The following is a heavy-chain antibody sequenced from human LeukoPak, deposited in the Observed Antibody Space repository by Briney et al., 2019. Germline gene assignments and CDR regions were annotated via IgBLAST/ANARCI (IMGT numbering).Heavy chain of an antibody. CDR3: AAPLKYSSSSSSYYYYMDV. V-gene: IGHV1-69*05. CDR1: GGTFSSYA. J-gene: IGHJ6*03. Sequence: GASVKVSCKASGGTFSSYAISWVRQAPGQGLEWMGGIIPIFGTANYAQKFQGRVTITTDESTSTAYMELSSLRSEDTAVYYCAAPLKYSSSSSSYYYYMDVWGKGTTVTVSS. D-gene: IGHD6-6*01. CDR2: IIPIFGTA.